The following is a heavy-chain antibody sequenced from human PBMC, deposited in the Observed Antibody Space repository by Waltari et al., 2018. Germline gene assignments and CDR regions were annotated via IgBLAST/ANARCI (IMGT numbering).Heavy chain of an antibody. CDR3: ARDGSFDF. CDR2: INPNSEST. V-gene: IGHV1-2*02. CDR1: GYTFSDYY. J-gene: IGHJ4*02. Sequence: VQLVQSGAEVKKPGASVKVSCKAFGYTFSDYYMHWVRQAPGQGLEWMGVINPNSESTKYAQKFQGRVTLTKDTSINTVYMELSSLRSDDTALYYCARDGSFDFWGQGTLVTVSS.